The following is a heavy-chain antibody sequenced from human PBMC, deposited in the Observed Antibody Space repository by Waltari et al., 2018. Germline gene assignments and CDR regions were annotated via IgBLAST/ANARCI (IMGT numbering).Heavy chain of an antibody. CDR2: IYPGDSET. CDR3: GRHRFSDYGYSFDS. D-gene: IGHD4-17*01. CDR1: GYDFTNYW. V-gene: IGHV5-51*01. J-gene: IGHJ4*02. Sequence: EVQLVQSGAEVKKPGESLKISCQGFGYDFTNYWRGWVRHMPGKGLESMGIIYPGDSETRYSPSFQGQVTFSADKSITTAYLQWSSLKASDTAIYYCGRHRFSDYGYSFDSWGQGTLVTVSS.